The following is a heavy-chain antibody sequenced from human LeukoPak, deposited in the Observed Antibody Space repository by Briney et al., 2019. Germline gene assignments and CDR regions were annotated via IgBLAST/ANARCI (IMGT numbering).Heavy chain of an antibody. CDR3: ARDPGTTQTLHDAFDI. V-gene: IGHV3-21*01. Sequence: GGSLRLSCAASGFTFSTYSMNWVRQAPGKGLEWVSFISTSSSYIYYADSVKGRFTISRDNARNSLYLQMNSLRAEDTAVYYCARDPGTTQTLHDAFDIWGQGTMVTVSS. CDR1: GFTFSTYS. D-gene: IGHD1-7*01. J-gene: IGHJ3*02. CDR2: ISTSSSYI.